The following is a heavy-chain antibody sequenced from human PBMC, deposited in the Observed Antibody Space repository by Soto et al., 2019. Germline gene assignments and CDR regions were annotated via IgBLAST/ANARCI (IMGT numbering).Heavy chain of an antibody. CDR2: MNPNSGNT. Sequence: AASVKVSCKASGYTFTSYDINWVRQATGQGLEWMGWMNPNSGNTGYAQKFQGRVTMTRNTSISTAYMELSSLRSEDTAVYYCATASYYDFWSGYHPSGYGMDVWGQGTTVTVSS. V-gene: IGHV1-8*01. CDR3: ATASYYDFWSGYHPSGYGMDV. D-gene: IGHD3-3*01. CDR1: GYTFTSYD. J-gene: IGHJ6*02.